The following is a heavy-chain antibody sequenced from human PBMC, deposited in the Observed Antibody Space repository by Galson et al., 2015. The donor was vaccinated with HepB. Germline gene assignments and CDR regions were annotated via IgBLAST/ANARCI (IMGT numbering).Heavy chain of an antibody. J-gene: IGHJ4*02. Sequence: LRLSCAASGFTFSSLGMTWVRQAPGKGLECVSAIGVNAGSTDYADSVKGRFTISRDNSKNMLYLQMDNLRAEDTAVYYCAKGTTNIDYWGQGTLVTVSS. V-gene: IGHV3-23*01. CDR2: IGVNAGST. CDR1: GFTFSSLG. D-gene: IGHD1-1*01. CDR3: AKGTTNIDY.